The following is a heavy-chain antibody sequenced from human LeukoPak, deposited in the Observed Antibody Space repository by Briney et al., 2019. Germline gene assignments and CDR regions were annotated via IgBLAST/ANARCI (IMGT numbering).Heavy chain of an antibody. CDR1: GGTFSSYA. CDR2: MNPNSGNT. J-gene: IGHJ6*02. CDR3: ARDYYDFWSGYYRGGDYYYYGMDV. Sequence: ASVKVSCKASGGTFSSYAISWVRQATGQGLEWMGWMNPNSGNTGYAQKFQGRVTMTRNTSISTAYMELSSLRSEDTAVYYCARDYYDFWSGYYRGGDYYYYGMDVWGQGTTVTVSS. D-gene: IGHD3-3*01. V-gene: IGHV1-8*02.